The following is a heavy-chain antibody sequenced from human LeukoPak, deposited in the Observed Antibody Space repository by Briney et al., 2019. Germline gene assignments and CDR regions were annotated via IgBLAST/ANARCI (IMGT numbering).Heavy chain of an antibody. CDR3: ISEDRPFDY. D-gene: IGHD1-26*01. CDR2: IKQDGSEK. J-gene: IGHJ4*02. V-gene: IGHV3-7*01. CDR1: GFTFCIYW. Sequence: PGGSLRLSCAASGFTFCIYWMSWVRQAPGKGLEWVANIKQDGSEKYYVDSVKGRFTISRDNAKNSLYLQMNSLRAEDTAVYYCISEDRPFDYWGQGTLVTVSS.